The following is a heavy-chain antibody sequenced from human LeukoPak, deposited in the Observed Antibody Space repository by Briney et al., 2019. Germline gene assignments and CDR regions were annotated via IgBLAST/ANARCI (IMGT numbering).Heavy chain of an antibody. CDR2: ISYDGSNK. J-gene: IGHJ4*02. CDR1: GFTFSSYG. D-gene: IGHD5-24*01. V-gene: IGHV3-30*18. Sequence: PGRSLRLSCAASGFTFSSYGMHWVRQAPGEGLEWVAVISYDGSNKYYADSVKGRFTISRDNSKNTLYLQMNSLRAEDTAVYYCAKDEGDGYNLAYWGQGTLVTVSS. CDR3: AKDEGDGYNLAY.